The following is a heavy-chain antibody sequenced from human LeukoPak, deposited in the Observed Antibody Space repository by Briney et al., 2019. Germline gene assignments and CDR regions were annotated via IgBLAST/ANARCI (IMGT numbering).Heavy chain of an antibody. Sequence: GGSLRLSCVASGFTFSDYYINWLRQAPGMGLEWIAYLSSGGSMIYYADSVKGRFAISRDNAKNSVYLQMNSLRAEDTALYYCARKIYGSDNYIDYWGQGTLATVSS. CDR3: ARKIYGSDNYIDY. CDR2: LSSGGSMI. CDR1: GFTFSDYY. V-gene: IGHV3-11*01. J-gene: IGHJ4*02. D-gene: IGHD3-10*01.